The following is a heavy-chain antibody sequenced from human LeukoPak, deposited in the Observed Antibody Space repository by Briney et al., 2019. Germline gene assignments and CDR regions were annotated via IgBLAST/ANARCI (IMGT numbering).Heavy chain of an antibody. Sequence: PSGTLSLTCTVSGGSISSSSYYWGWIRQPPGKGLEWIGSIYYSGSTYYNPSLKSRVTISVDTSKNQFSLKLSSVTAADPAVYYCARHGLRYYFDYWGQGTLVTVSS. V-gene: IGHV4-39*01. CDR3: ARHGLRYYFDY. J-gene: IGHJ4*02. CDR2: IYYSGST. CDR1: GGSISSSSYY.